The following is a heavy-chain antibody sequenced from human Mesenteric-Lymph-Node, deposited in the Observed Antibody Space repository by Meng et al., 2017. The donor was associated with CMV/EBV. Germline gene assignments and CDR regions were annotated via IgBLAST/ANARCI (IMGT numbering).Heavy chain of an antibody. Sequence: SETLSLTCTVSGGPISSNTYYWGWIRQPPGKGLEWIGSIYYSGSTYYNPSLKSRVTISVDTSKNQFSLKLSSVTAADTAVYYCAREIELTYCSSTSCYTFGWFDPWGQGTLVTVSS. CDR1: GGPISSNTYY. J-gene: IGHJ5*02. V-gene: IGHV4-39*07. CDR3: AREIELTYCSSTSCYTFGWFDP. CDR2: IYYSGST. D-gene: IGHD2-2*02.